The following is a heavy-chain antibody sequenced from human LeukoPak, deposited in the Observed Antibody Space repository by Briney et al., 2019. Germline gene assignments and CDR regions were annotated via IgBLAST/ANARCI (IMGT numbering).Heavy chain of an antibody. V-gene: IGHV4-59*01. J-gene: IGHJ4*02. D-gene: IGHD3-3*01. Sequence: PSETLSLTCTVSVGSISSYCWSWIRQPPWKGLEWIGYTYCSGSTNYNPSLKSRVTMSVDTSKNQFSLKLSSVTAADTAVYYCARGNYDFWSGYYDYYFDYWGQGTLVTVSS. CDR3: ARGNYDFWSGYYDYYFDY. CDR2: TYCSGST. CDR1: VGSISSYC.